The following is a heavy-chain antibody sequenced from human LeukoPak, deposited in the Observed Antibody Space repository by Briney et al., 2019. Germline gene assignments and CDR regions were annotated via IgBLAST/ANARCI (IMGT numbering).Heavy chain of an antibody. Sequence: ASVKVSCKASGYIFTAYYMHWVRQAPGQGLEWMGWINPNSGGTVYAQKFQGRFTMSTDMSINTAYMELRRLRSDDTAVYYCAREASYYYDSSGSDYWGQGTLVTVSS. D-gene: IGHD3-22*01. CDR1: GYIFTAYY. CDR2: INPNSGGT. CDR3: AREASYYYDSSGSDY. V-gene: IGHV1-2*02. J-gene: IGHJ4*02.